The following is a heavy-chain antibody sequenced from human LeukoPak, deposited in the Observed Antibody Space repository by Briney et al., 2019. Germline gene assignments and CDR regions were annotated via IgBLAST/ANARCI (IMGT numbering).Heavy chain of an antibody. CDR3: AKVPYCGGDCYSRWFDP. CDR2: ISGSGGST. CDR1: GFTFSSYA. Sequence: GGSLRLSCAASGFTFSSYAMSWVRQAPGKGLEWVSAISGSGGSTYYADSVKGRFTISRDNSKNTLYLQMNSLRAEDTTVYYCAKVPYCGGDCYSRWFDPWGQGTLVTVSS. D-gene: IGHD2-21*02. J-gene: IGHJ5*02. V-gene: IGHV3-23*01.